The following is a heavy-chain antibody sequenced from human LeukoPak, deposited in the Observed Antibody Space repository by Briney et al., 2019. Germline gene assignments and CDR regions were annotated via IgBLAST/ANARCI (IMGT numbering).Heavy chain of an antibody. D-gene: IGHD3-16*02. CDR1: GFTFSSYS. V-gene: IGHV3-21*04. CDR2: ISSSSSYI. Sequence: GGSLRLSCAASGFTFSSYSMNWVRQAPGKGLEWVSSISSSSSYIYYADSVKGRFTISRDNAKNSLYLQMSSLRAEDTAVYYCAKVMVITFGGVIFGAFDIWGQGTMVTVSS. J-gene: IGHJ3*02. CDR3: AKVMVITFGGVIFGAFDI.